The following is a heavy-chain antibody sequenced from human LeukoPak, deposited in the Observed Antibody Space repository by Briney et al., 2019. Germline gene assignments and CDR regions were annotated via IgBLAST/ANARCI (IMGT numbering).Heavy chain of an antibody. CDR3: ARRGWHTNWSAFDI. D-gene: IGHD1-1*01. V-gene: IGHV4-34*01. CDR2: INHSGST. Sequence: SETLSLTCAVYGGSFNGYFWTWIRQPPGKGLEWIGEINHSGSTNYNPSLKGRVTISVVTSKKQSSLKLSSVTAADTAVYYCARRGWHTNWSAFDIWGQGTMVTVSS. J-gene: IGHJ3*02. CDR1: GGSFNGYF.